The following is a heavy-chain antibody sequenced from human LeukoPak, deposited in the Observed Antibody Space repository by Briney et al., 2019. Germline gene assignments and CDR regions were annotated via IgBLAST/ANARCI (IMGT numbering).Heavy chain of an antibody. J-gene: IGHJ6*03. CDR2: MNPNSGNT. D-gene: IGHD2-15*01. CDR1: GYTFTSHD. CDR3: ARGVRGCSGGSCYFGFNYYYYMDV. Sequence: ASVKVSCKASGYTFTSHDINWVRQATGQGLEWMGWMNPNSGNTGYAQKFQGRVTMTRNTSISTAYMELSSLRSEDTAVYYCARGVRGCSGGSCYFGFNYYYYMDVWGKGTTVTVSS. V-gene: IGHV1-8*01.